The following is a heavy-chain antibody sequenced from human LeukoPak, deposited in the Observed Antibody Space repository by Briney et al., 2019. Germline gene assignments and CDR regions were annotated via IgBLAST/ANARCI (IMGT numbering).Heavy chain of an antibody. Sequence: ASVKVSCKASGYTFTSYGISWVRQAPGQGLEWMGWISAYNGNTNYAQKLQGRVTMTTDTSTSTAYKELRSLRSDDTAVYYCARYCSSTSCYKESDYWGQGTLVTVSS. V-gene: IGHV1-18*01. CDR2: ISAYNGNT. CDR3: ARYCSSTSCYKESDY. J-gene: IGHJ4*02. D-gene: IGHD2-2*02. CDR1: GYTFTSYG.